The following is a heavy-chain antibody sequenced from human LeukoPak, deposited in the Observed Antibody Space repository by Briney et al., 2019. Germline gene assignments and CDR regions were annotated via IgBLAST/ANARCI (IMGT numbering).Heavy chain of an antibody. CDR3: ARDPDYTSGTYYIDYFDS. Sequence: SETLSLTCTVSGGSMSSHYWSWVRQPPGKALEWIGYISHGGQTLSNPSLSSRVTISVDTSNNQFSLKLTSVTAADTAVYFCARDPDYTSGTYYIDYFDSWGQGALVTVSS. CDR2: ISHGGQT. J-gene: IGHJ4*02. V-gene: IGHV4-59*11. D-gene: IGHD3-10*01. CDR1: GGSMSSHY.